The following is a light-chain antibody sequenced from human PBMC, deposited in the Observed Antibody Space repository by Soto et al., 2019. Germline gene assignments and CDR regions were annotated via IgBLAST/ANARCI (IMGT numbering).Light chain of an antibody. Sequence: EIVLTQSPATLSLSPGXRATLSCRASQSVSSYLAWYQQKPGQAPRLLIYDSSNRAAGIPARFSGSGSGTDFTLTISSLEPEDFAVYYCQQRSNWPRTFGQGTKVEIK. V-gene: IGKV3-11*01. CDR2: DSS. CDR1: QSVSSY. CDR3: QQRSNWPRT. J-gene: IGKJ1*01.